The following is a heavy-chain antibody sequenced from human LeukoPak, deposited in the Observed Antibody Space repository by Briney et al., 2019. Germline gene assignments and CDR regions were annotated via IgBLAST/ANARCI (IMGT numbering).Heavy chain of an antibody. J-gene: IGHJ4*02. V-gene: IGHV3-33*01. CDR1: GFTFSSYG. Sequence: PGGSLRLSCAASGFTFSSYGMHWVRQAPGKGLEWVAVIWYDGSNKYYADSVKGRFTISRDNSKTTLYLQMNSLRAEDTAVYYCARSMVRGVIITYWGQGTLVTVSS. CDR3: ARSMVRGVIITY. CDR2: IWYDGSNK. D-gene: IGHD3-10*01.